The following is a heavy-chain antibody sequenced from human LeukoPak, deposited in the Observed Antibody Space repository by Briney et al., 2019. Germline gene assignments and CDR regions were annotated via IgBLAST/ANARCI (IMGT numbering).Heavy chain of an antibody. V-gene: IGHV4-59*01. CDR3: ARETGQYYDILTGYSRAPFYDY. CDR1: GGSISSYY. D-gene: IGHD3-9*01. CDR2: IYYSGST. Sequence: SETLSLTCTVSGGSISSYYWSWIRQPPGKGLEWIGYIYYSGSTNYNPSLKSRVTISVDTSKNQFSLKLSSVTAADTAVYYCARETGQYYDILTGYSRAPFYDYWGQGTLVTVSS. J-gene: IGHJ4*02.